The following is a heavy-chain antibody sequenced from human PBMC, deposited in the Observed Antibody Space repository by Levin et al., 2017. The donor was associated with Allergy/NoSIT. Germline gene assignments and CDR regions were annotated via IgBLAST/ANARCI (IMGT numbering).Heavy chain of an antibody. J-gene: IGHJ4*02. Sequence: GGSLRLSCAASGFTFNIYSMNWVRQAPGKGLEWVSSISSGGPTVYYTDSVKGRFTISRDNAKSALYLQMNSLRDEDTAVYYCARGSGDFWGQGTLVTVSS. CDR2: ISSGGPTV. D-gene: IGHD2-15*01. CDR3: ARGSGDF. CDR1: GFTFNIYS. V-gene: IGHV3-48*02.